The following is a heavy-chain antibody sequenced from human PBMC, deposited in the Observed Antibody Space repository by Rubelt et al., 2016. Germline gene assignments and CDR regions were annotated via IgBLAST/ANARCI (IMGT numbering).Heavy chain of an antibody. V-gene: IGHV1-3*02. CDR3: ARVGSVTTSFDY. Sequence: QEFQGRVTITRDTSASTAYMELSSLRSEDTAVYYCARVGSVTTSFDYWGQGTLVTVSS. D-gene: IGHD4-17*01. J-gene: IGHJ4*02.